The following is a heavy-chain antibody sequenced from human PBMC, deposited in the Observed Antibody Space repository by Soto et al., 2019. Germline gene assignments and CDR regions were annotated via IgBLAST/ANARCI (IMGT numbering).Heavy chain of an antibody. J-gene: IGHJ5*02. CDR2: IKPDGSET. Sequence: EAQLVESGGDLVQPGWSLRLSCAASGFMFSDSWMNWVRQAPGKGLEWVANIKPDGSETAYVDSVKGRFTISRDNAKKFLYLQMNSLRVDDTAVYYCASGIDPWGQGTLVTVSS. V-gene: IGHV3-7*05. CDR1: GFMFSDSW. CDR3: ASGIDP.